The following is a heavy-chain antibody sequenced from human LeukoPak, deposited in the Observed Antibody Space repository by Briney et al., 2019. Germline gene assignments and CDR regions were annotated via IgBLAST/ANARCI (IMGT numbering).Heavy chain of an antibody. V-gene: IGHV4-34*01. J-gene: IGHJ6*03. CDR3: ARARITIFGVVILNYYYYMDV. Sequence: SETLSLTCVVYGGSFSGYYWSWIRQPPGKGLEWIGEINHSGSTNYNPSLKSRVTISVDTSKNQFSLKLSSVTAADTAVYYCARARITIFGVVILNYYYYMDVWGKGTTVTVSS. CDR2: INHSGST. CDR1: GGSFSGYY. D-gene: IGHD3-3*01.